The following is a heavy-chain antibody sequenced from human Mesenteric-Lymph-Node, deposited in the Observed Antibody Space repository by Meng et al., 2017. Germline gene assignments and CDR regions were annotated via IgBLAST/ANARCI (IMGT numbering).Heavy chain of an antibody. CDR3: ARDGGIFGRPVGDGEFDY. CDR2: ISYDGSNK. Sequence: GESLKISCAASGFTFSSYAMHWVRQAPGKGLEWVAVISYDGSNKYYADSVKGRFTISRDNSKNTLYLQMNSLRAEDTAVYYCARDGGIFGRPVGDGEFDYWGQGTLVTVSS. V-gene: IGHV3-30*04. D-gene: IGHD3-3*01. J-gene: IGHJ4*02. CDR1: GFTFSSYA.